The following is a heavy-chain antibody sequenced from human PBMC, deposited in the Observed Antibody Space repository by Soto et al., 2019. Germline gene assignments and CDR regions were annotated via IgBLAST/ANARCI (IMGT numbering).Heavy chain of an antibody. Sequence: SVKVSCKASGGTFSSYAVSWVRQAPGQGLEWMGVIIPLLNTPKYVQKFQGRVTITADASATTAYMELSSLRSEDTAVYYCARESSSPNYYYYGMDVWGQGTTVTVSS. CDR1: GGTFSSYA. CDR3: ARESSSPNYYYYGMDV. J-gene: IGHJ6*02. CDR2: IIPLLNTP. V-gene: IGHV1-69*13. D-gene: IGHD6-6*01.